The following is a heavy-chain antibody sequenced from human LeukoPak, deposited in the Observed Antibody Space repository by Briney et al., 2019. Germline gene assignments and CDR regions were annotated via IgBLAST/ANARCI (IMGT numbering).Heavy chain of an antibody. V-gene: IGHV4-4*07. D-gene: IGHD2-15*01. J-gene: IGHJ5*02. CDR1: GGSISNYY. Sequence: SETLSLTCTVSGGSISNYYWTWIRQPAGKGLEWIGRISTSGNTYYNPSLKSRLTMSVDTSKSQFSLKLSSVTAADTAVYYCARGTKYCSGDSCQNWFDPWGQGTLVTVSS. CDR3: ARGTKYCSGDSCQNWFDP. CDR2: ISTSGNT.